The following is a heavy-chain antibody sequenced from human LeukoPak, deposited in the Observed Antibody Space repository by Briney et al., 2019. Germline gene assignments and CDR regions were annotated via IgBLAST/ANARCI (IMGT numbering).Heavy chain of an antibody. V-gene: IGHV4-59*01. D-gene: IGHD6-13*01. CDR1: GGYIRSYY. Sequence: LETLSLTCTVSGGYIRSYYWSWIRQPPGKGLEWIGYIYYSGSTNYNPSLKSRVTISVDTSKKQLSLKLSSVTAADTAVYYCARVYYSSSYDYWYFDLWGRGTLVTVSS. CDR2: IYYSGST. J-gene: IGHJ2*01. CDR3: ARVYYSSSYDYWYFDL.